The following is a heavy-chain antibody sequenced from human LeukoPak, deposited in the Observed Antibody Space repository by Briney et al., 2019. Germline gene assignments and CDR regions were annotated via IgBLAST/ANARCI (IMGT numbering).Heavy chain of an antibody. CDR1: GYTFTSYG. V-gene: IGHV1-18*01. D-gene: IGHD2-2*01. Sequence: ASVKVSCKASGYTFTSYGISWVRQAPGQGLEWMGWISAYNGNTNYAQKLQGRVTMTTDTSTSTAYMELRSLRSDDTAVYYCARGRVVPAAIHYYYMDVWGKGTTVTISS. J-gene: IGHJ6*03. CDR2: ISAYNGNT. CDR3: ARGRVVPAAIHYYYMDV.